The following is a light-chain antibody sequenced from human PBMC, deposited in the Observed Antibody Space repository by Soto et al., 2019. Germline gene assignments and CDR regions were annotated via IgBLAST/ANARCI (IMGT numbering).Light chain of an antibody. CDR1: SGLSTYA. CDR3: QTWGTGLWV. J-gene: IGLJ3*02. V-gene: IGLV4-69*01. CDR2: LNSDGSH. Sequence: QLVLTQSPSASASLGASVKLNCTLSSGLSTYAIAWHQQQPEKGPRYLMKLNSDGSHSKGDGIPDRFSGSSSGAERYLTISSLQSEDEADYYCQTWGTGLWVFGGGTKLTVL.